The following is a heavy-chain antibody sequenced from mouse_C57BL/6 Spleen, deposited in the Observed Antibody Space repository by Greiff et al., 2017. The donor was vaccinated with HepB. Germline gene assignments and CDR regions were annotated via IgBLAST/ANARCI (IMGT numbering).Heavy chain of an antibody. Sequence: EVQLQQSGPELVKPGASVKISCKASGYTFTDYYMNWVKQSHGKSLEWIGDINPNNGGTSYNQKFKGKATLTVDKSSSTAYMELRSLTSEDSSVYYCATLYSNYDAIDYWGQGTSVTVSS. J-gene: IGHJ4*01. V-gene: IGHV1-26*01. CDR1: GYTFTDYY. D-gene: IGHD2-5*01. CDR3: ATLYSNYDAIDY. CDR2: INPNNGGT.